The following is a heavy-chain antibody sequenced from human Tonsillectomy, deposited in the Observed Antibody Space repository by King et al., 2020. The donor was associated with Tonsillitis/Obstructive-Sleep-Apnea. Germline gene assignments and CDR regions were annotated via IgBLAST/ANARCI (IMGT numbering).Heavy chain of an antibody. CDR1: GFTFSSYG. V-gene: IGHV3-33*01. CDR2: IWYDGSNK. CDR3: ARDTYYDFWSGYLGWFDP. Sequence: VQLVESGGGVVQPGRSLRLSCAASGFTFSSYGMHWVRQAPGKGLEWVAGIWYDGSNKYYADSVKGRFTISRDNSKNTLYLQMNSLRAEDTAVYYCARDTYYDFWSGYLGWFDPWGQGTLVTVSS. J-gene: IGHJ5*02. D-gene: IGHD3-3*01.